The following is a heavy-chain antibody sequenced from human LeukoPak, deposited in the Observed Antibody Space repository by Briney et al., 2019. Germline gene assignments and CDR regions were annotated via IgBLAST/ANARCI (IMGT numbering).Heavy chain of an antibody. CDR1: GGSISNYY. Sequence: SETLSLTCTVSGGSISNYYWSWIRQPPGKGLEWIGYIYYSGSTNYNPSLKSRVTISVDTSKNQFSLKLSSVTAADTAVYYCARDPYSSGWTKAYYFDYWGRGTLVTVSS. CDR2: IYYSGST. J-gene: IGHJ4*02. CDR3: ARDPYSSGWTKAYYFDY. V-gene: IGHV4-59*12. D-gene: IGHD6-19*01.